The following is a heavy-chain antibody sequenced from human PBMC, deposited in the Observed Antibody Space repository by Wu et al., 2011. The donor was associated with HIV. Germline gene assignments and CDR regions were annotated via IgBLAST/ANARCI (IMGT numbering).Heavy chain of an antibody. CDR3: AVGLVVNDAFEI. CDR2: IIPIFDKP. D-gene: IGHD3-22*01. CDR1: GGTFNTYA. Sequence: QVQPVQSGAEVKKPGSSVKVSCKASGGTFNTYAIGWVRQAPGQGLEWMGGIIPIFDKPNYGQNFQGRITITADRATNTAYVELSRLRSEDTALYYCAVGLVVNDAFEIWGQGTAVTVSS. J-gene: IGHJ3*02. V-gene: IGHV1-69*14.